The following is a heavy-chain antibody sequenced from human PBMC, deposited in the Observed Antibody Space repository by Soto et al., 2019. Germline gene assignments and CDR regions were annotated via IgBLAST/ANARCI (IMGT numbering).Heavy chain of an antibody. CDR1: GYSFTSDW. CDR3: ASEARASDAFDI. D-gene: IGHD1-26*01. V-gene: IGHV5-51*01. Sequence: GESLNISCKGSGYSFTSDWIGLVRQMPGKGLEWMGIIYPGDSDTRYSPSFQGQVTISADKSISTAYLQWSSLKASDTAMYYCASEARASDAFDIWGQGTMVTVSS. J-gene: IGHJ3*02. CDR2: IYPGDSDT.